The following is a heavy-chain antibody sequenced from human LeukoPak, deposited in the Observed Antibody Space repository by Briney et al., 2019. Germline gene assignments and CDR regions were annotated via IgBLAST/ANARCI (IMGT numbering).Heavy chain of an antibody. Sequence: PGGSLRLSCAASGFTTSNYALSWVRQAPGKGLEWVSGILSDGHSTFYTDSVQGRFTISRDTSKNTLYLQMNSLRVEDTAIYYCAKGMYSASPPFDYWGLGTLVTVSS. J-gene: IGHJ4*02. CDR1: GFTTSNYA. D-gene: IGHD6-13*01. CDR2: ILSDGHST. CDR3: AKGMYSASPPFDY. V-gene: IGHV3-23*01.